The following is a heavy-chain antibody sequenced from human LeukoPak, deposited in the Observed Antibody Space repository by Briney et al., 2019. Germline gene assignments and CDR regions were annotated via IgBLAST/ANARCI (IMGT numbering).Heavy chain of an antibody. CDR2: TSYDGSNK. J-gene: IGHJ3*02. D-gene: IGHD3-10*01. Sequence: GRSLRLSCAASGFTFSSYAMHWVRQAPGKGLEWVAVTSYDGSNKYYADSVKGRFTISRDNAKNTLYLQMNSLRVEDTAVYYCVKSGIPGPLAFDIWGQGTVVTVSS. CDR3: VKSGIPGPLAFDI. CDR1: GFTFSSYA. V-gene: IGHV3-30-3*01.